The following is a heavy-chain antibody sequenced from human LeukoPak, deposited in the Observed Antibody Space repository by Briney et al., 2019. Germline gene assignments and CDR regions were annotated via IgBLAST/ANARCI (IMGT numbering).Heavy chain of an antibody. CDR1: EFTFSSYA. V-gene: IGHV3-23*01. J-gene: IGHJ5*02. CDR3: AREGAAAGLNWFDP. D-gene: IGHD6-13*01. Sequence: GGSLRLSCAASEFTFSSYAMHWVRQAPGKGLEWVSGISGSGGSTYYADSVKGRFTISRDNSKNTLYLQMNSLRAVDTAVYYCAREGAAAGLNWFDPWGQGTLVTVSS. CDR2: ISGSGGST.